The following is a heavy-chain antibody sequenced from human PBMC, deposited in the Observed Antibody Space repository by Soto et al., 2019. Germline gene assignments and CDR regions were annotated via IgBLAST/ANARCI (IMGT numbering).Heavy chain of an antibody. D-gene: IGHD2-2*02. V-gene: IGHV3-23*01. CDR1: GFTFSSYA. CDR3: AKFLVNQLRYIHAFDI. Sequence: GGSLRLSCAASGFTFSSYAMSWVRQAPGKGLEWVSAISGSGGSTDYADSVKGRFTISRDNSKNTLYLQMNSLRAEDTAVYYCAKFLVNQLRYIHAFDIWGQGTMVTVSS. CDR2: ISGSGGST. J-gene: IGHJ3*02.